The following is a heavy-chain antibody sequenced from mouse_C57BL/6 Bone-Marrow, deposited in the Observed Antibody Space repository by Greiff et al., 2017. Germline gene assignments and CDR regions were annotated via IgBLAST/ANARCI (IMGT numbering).Heavy chain of an antibody. CDR2: ILPGSGST. Sequence: QVQLQQSGAELMKPGASVKLSCKATGYTFTGYWIEWVKQRPGHGLEWIGEILPGSGSTNYNEKFKGKATFTADTSSNTAYMQLSSLTTEDSAIYYCARSPSTMITTGYYYAMDYWGQGTSVTVSS. V-gene: IGHV1-9*01. CDR1: GYTFTGYW. CDR3: ARSPSTMITTGYYYAMDY. J-gene: IGHJ4*01. D-gene: IGHD2-4*01.